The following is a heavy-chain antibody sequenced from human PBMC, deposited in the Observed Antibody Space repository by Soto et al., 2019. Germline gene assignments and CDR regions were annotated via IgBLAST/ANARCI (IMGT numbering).Heavy chain of an antibody. Sequence: QVQLVESGGGVVQPGRSLRLSCAASGFTFSSYGMHWVRQAPGKGLEWVAVIWYDGSNKYYADSVKGRFTISRDNSKNTLYLQMNSLRAEDTAVYYCARDHTSSWPYYFDYWGQGTLVTVSS. D-gene: IGHD6-13*01. V-gene: IGHV3-33*01. CDR2: IWYDGSNK. J-gene: IGHJ4*02. CDR3: ARDHTSSWPYYFDY. CDR1: GFTFSSYG.